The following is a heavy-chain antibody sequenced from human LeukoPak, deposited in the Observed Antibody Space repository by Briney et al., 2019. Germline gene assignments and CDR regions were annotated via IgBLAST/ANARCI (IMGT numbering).Heavy chain of an antibody. D-gene: IGHD6-19*01. V-gene: IGHV4-34*01. CDR2: INHSGST. CDR3: ARSRVAVAGLPGDY. CDR1: GGSFSGYY. Sequence: SETLSLTCAVYGGSFSGYYWSWIRQPPGEGLEWIGEINHSGSTNYNPSLKSRVTISVDTSKNQFSLKLSSVTAADTAVYYCARSRVAVAGLPGDYWGQGTLVTVSS. J-gene: IGHJ4*02.